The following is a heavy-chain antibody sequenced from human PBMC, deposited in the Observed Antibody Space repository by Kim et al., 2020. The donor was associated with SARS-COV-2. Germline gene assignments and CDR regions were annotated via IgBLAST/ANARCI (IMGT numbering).Heavy chain of an antibody. V-gene: IGHV3-33*06. CDR1: GFTFSSYA. J-gene: IGHJ4*02. D-gene: IGHD1-26*01. CDR3: ANVDRFSGSFHFDY. Sequence: GGSLRLSCAASGFTFSSYAMHWVRQAPGKGLEWVAVIWYDGSNKYYADSVKGRFTISRDNSKNTLYLQMNSLRAEDTAVYYCANVDRFSGSFHFDYWGQGTLVTVSS. CDR2: IWYDGSNK.